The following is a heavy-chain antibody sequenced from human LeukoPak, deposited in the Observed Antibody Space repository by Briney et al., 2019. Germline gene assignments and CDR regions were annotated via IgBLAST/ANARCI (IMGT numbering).Heavy chain of an antibody. V-gene: IGHV4-39*01. Sequence: SETLSPTCTVSGGSISSSSYYWGWIRQPPGKGLEWIGSIYYSGSTYYNPSLKSRVTISVDTSKNQFSLKLSSVTAADTAVYYCARPSYCDILTGYTKDYWGQGTLVTVSS. D-gene: IGHD3-9*01. J-gene: IGHJ4*02. CDR2: IYYSGST. CDR1: GGSISSSSYY. CDR3: ARPSYCDILTGYTKDY.